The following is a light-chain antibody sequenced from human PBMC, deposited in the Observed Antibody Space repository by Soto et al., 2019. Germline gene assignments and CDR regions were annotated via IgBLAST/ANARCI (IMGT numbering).Light chain of an antibody. CDR1: QGISNY. CDR2: AAS. Sequence: DIQMTQSPSSLSASVGARVTITCRASQGISNYLAWYQQQPGKSPKFLIYAASTLQSGVPSRFSGSGSGTDFTLTISSLQPEDVATYYWQKYNSAPWTFGQGTKVEIK. V-gene: IGKV1-27*01. J-gene: IGKJ1*01. CDR3: QKYNSAPWT.